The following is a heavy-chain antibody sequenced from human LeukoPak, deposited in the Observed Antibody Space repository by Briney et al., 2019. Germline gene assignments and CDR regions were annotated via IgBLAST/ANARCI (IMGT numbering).Heavy chain of an antibody. CDR3: ARDRLSAAGGWDLVFDY. Sequence: PGGSLRLSCAASGFTFSNYGMHWVRQAPGKGLEWVAVIWYDGSNKYYADSVKGRFTISRDNSKNTLYLQMNSLRAEDTAVYYCARDRLSAAGGWDLVFDYWGQGTLVTVSS. V-gene: IGHV3-33*01. D-gene: IGHD1-26*01. CDR1: GFTFSNYG. CDR2: IWYDGSNK. J-gene: IGHJ4*02.